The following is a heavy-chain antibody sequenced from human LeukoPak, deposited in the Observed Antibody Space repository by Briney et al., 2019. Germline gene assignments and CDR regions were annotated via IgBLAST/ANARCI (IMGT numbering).Heavy chain of an antibody. V-gene: IGHV1-8*01. CDR3: ARGYDSSGYYYVVNWFDP. CDR2: MNPNRGNT. J-gene: IGHJ5*02. D-gene: IGHD3-22*01. CDR1: GYTFTSYD. Sequence: PSVKVSCKASGYTFTSYDINWVRQATGQGLEWMGWMNPNRGNTGYAQKFQGRVTMTRNTSISTAYMELSSLRSEDTAVYYCARGYDSSGYYYVVNWFDPWGQGTLVTVSS.